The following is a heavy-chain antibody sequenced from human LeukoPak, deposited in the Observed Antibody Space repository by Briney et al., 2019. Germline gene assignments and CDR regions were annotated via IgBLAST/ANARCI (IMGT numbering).Heavy chain of an antibody. CDR2: ISVNGYGT. CDR3: AKGIFRRGSGSYPLTPFDY. CDR1: EFSFSTYA. V-gene: IGHV3-23*01. D-gene: IGHD3-10*01. J-gene: IGHJ4*02. Sequence: PGGSLRLSCAASEFSFSTYAMTWVRQAPGKGLEWVSTISVNGYGTHYADSVKGRFTISRDNSKNTLYLQMNSLRAEDTAIYYCAKGIFRRGSGSYPLTPFDYWGQGTLVTVSS.